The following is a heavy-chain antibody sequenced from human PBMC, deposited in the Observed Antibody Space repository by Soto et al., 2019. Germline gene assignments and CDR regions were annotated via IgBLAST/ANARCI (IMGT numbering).Heavy chain of an antibody. CDR2: IIPIFGTA. Sequence: QVQLVQSGAEVKKPGSSVKVSCKASVGTFSSYAISWVRQAPGQGLGWMGGIIPIFGTANYAQKFQGRVTITADESRRTAYMELISLRSEDTAMYYCASSNGMIVVVSPFDYWGQGTLVTASS. CDR3: ASSNGMIVVVSPFDY. V-gene: IGHV1-69*12. CDR1: VGTFSSYA. D-gene: IGHD3-22*01. J-gene: IGHJ4*02.